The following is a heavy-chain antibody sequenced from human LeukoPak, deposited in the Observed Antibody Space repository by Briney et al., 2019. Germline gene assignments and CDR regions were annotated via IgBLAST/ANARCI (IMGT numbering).Heavy chain of an antibody. V-gene: IGHV4-4*07. D-gene: IGHD1-1*01. CDR2: IYTSGTT. J-gene: IGHJ5*02. Sequence: KPSETLSLTCTVSGGSISSYYWSWIRQPAGKGLELSGRIYTSGTTNYNPSLKSRVTMSVDTSRNQFSLKLSSVTAADTAVYYCARAPTGTGGWNWFDPWGQGTLVTVSS. CDR1: GGSISSYY. CDR3: ARAPTGTGGWNWFDP.